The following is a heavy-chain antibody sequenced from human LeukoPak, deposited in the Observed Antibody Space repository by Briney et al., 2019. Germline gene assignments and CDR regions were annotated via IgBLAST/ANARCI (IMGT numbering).Heavy chain of an antibody. CDR2: IRSKTYGGTS. J-gene: IGHJ3*02. V-gene: IGHV3-49*03. CDR1: GFTFGAYG. CDR3: SRGLGSGNPVDI. D-gene: IGHD3-10*01. Sequence: GGSLRLSCAASGFTFGAYGMSWFRQAPGKGLEWVGFIRSKTYGGTSEYAAVLKGRFTISRDDSKSIAYLQMNSLKDEDTAVYYCSRGLGSGNPVDIWGQGTMVTVS.